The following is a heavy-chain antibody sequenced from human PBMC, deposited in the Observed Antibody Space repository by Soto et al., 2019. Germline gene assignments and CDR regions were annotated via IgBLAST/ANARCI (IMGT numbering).Heavy chain of an antibody. CDR3: PGAPYYYGGMDV. V-gene: IGHV3-74*01. CDR1: GFSFSNYW. Sequence: EVQLVESGGGLVQPGGSLRLSCAASGFSFSNYWMHWVRQAPGKGLVWVSRINTDGSSTTYADSVKGRFTISRDNAKNTLYLEVNSLRAEDTAMYYCPGAPYYYGGMDVGGQGTTVTVS. CDR2: INTDGSST. J-gene: IGHJ6*02.